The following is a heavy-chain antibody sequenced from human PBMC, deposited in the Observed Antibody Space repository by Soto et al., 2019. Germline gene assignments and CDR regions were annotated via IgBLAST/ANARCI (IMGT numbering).Heavy chain of an antibody. V-gene: IGHV3-23*01. D-gene: IGHD3-10*02. CDR1: GFTFSSYA. CDR3: ASNMVFGEYGLDV. CDR2: ISGSAGST. Sequence: EVQLLESVGGLVQPGGSLRLSCAASGFTFSSYAMSWVRQAPGKGLEWVSAISGSAGSTYYADSVKGRFTISRDNSKNTLYLQMNSLRAEDTAVYYCASNMVFGEYGLDVWGQGTTVTVSS. J-gene: IGHJ6*02.